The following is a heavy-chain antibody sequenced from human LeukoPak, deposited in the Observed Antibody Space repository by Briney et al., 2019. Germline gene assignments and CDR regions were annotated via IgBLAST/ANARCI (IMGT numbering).Heavy chain of an antibody. D-gene: IGHD1-26*01. Sequence: GGSLRLSCAASGFTFSSYSMNWVRQAPGKGLEWVSYISSSGSTIYYADSVKGRFTISRDNARNSLFLQMNSLRAEDTAVYYCAIPYSGSYYNFDYWGQGALVTVSS. CDR1: GFTFSSYS. J-gene: IGHJ4*02. CDR3: AIPYSGSYYNFDY. V-gene: IGHV3-48*04. CDR2: ISSSGSTI.